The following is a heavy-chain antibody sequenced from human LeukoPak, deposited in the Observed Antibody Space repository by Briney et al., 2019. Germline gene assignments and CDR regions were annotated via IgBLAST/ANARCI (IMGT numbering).Heavy chain of an antibody. CDR3: ARTMLRGLYYFDQ. J-gene: IGHJ4*02. Sequence: SETLSLTCTVSGYSISSGYYWGWIRQPPGKGLEWIGSIYHSGSTYYNPSLKSRVTISVDASKNQFSLKLSSVTAADTAVYYCARTMLRGLYYFDQWGQGTLVTVSS. D-gene: IGHD3-10*01. CDR1: GYSISSGYY. V-gene: IGHV4-38-2*02. CDR2: IYHSGST.